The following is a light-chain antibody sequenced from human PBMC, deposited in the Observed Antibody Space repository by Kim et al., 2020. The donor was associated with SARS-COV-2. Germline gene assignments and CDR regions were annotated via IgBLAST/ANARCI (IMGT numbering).Light chain of an antibody. CDR2: DEN. Sequence: LGQTVTFTGQGDSLRKYYASWDQQKPGQAPVLVICDENNRPSGIPDRFSGSSSGNTASLTITGAQAEDEADYYCNSRDSTGYHVVFGGGTQLTVL. J-gene: IGLJ3*02. V-gene: IGLV3-19*01. CDR3: NSRDSTGYHVV. CDR1: SLRKYY.